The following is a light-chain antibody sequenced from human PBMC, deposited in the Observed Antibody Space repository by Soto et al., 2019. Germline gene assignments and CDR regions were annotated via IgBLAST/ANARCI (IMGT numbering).Light chain of an antibody. CDR2: GAS. CDR3: QQYGSSPTWT. CDR1: QSVSSSY. Sequence: EIVLTQSPGTLSLSPGERATLSCRASQSVSSSYLAWYQQKPGQAPRLLMYGASSRATGIPDRFSGSGSGTDFTLTISRPEPEDFAVYYCQQYGSSPTWTFGQGTKVEIK. J-gene: IGKJ1*01. V-gene: IGKV3-20*01.